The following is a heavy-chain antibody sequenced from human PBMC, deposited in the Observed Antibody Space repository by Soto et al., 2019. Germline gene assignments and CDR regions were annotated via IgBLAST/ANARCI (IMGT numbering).Heavy chain of an antibody. J-gene: IGHJ4*02. D-gene: IGHD2-15*01. V-gene: IGHV4-28*01. Sequence: PSETLSLTCAVSGYSISSNNWWGWIRQPPEKGLEWIGYIYYSGNTYYNPSLKSRVTMSVDTSKSQFSLKLSSVTAVDTAVYYCARIPYGGNAYLDYWGPGALVTVSS. CDR1: GYSISSNNW. CDR3: ARIPYGGNAYLDY. CDR2: IYYSGNT.